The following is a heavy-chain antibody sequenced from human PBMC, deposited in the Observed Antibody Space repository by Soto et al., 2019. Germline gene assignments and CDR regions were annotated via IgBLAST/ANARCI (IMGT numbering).Heavy chain of an antibody. Sequence: GESLKISCKGPGHLFNNHWIGWVRQTPGKGLEWMGLIFTRDSETKTSPSFQGHVSFSVDNSINTVYLQWTSLKTTDTGIYFCARGHFDSGHGYDLWGQGTLVTVSS. J-gene: IGHJ5*02. CDR2: IFTRDSET. D-gene: IGHD3-10*01. V-gene: IGHV5-51*01. CDR1: GHLFNNHW. CDR3: ARGHFDSGHGYDL.